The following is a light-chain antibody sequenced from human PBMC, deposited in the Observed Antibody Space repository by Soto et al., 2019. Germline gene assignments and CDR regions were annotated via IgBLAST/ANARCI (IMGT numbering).Light chain of an antibody. V-gene: IGLV2-14*01. CDR2: EVS. J-gene: IGLJ3*02. CDR1: SSDVGRYNY. CDR3: SSYTSISTRV. Sequence: QSALTQPASVSGSPGQSITICCTGTSSDVGRYNYVSWYQQHPGKAPKLMIYEVSNRPSGVSNRFSGSKSGNTASLTISGLQAEDEANYYCSSYTSISTRVFGGGTKLTVL.